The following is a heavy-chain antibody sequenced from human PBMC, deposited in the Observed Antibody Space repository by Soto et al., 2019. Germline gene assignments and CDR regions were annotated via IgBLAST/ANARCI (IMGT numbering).Heavy chain of an antibody. CDR2: INPNSGGT. D-gene: IGHD4-17*01. Sequence: GASVKVSCKASGYTFTGYYIHWVRQAPGQGLEWMGWINPNSGGTNYAQKFQGRATMTRGTSISTAYMELSRLRSDDTAVYYCARGFDYAGAFDIWGQGTMVTVSS. J-gene: IGHJ3*02. CDR1: GYTFTGYY. V-gene: IGHV1-2*02. CDR3: ARGFDYAGAFDI.